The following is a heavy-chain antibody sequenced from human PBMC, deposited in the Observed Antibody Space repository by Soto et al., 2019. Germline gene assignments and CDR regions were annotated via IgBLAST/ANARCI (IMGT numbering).Heavy chain of an antibody. CDR3: ASKVGSSGYYYDY. CDR2: IDPSDSYT. CDR1: GCSFTSYW. V-gene: IGHV5-10-1*01. Sequence: GESLKISCKGSGCSFTSYWISWVRQMPGKGLEWMGRIDPSDSYTNYSPSFQGHVTISADKSISTAYLQWSSLKASDTAMYYCASKVGSSGYYYDYWGQGTLVTVSS. D-gene: IGHD3-22*01. J-gene: IGHJ4*02.